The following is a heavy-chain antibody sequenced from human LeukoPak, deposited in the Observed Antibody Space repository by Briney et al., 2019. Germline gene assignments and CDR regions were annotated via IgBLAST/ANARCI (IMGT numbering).Heavy chain of an antibody. Sequence: GGSLRLSCAASGFTFSSYAMCWVRQAPGKGLEWVSAISGSGGSTYYADSVKGRFTISRDNSKNTLYLQMNSLRAEDTAVYYCAKDCSSTSCYIHYWGQGTLVTVSS. J-gene: IGHJ4*02. CDR1: GFTFSSYA. CDR2: ISGSGGST. D-gene: IGHD2-2*02. CDR3: AKDCSSTSCYIHY. V-gene: IGHV3-23*01.